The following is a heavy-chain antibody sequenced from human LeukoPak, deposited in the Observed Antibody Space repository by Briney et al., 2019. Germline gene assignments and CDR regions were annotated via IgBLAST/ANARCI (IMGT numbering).Heavy chain of an antibody. CDR3: TSTYDYVWGSYRPFDY. Sequence: GGSLRLSCTASGFTFGDYAMSWFRQAPGKGLEWVGSIRSKAYGGTTEYAASVKGRFTISRDDSKSIAYLQMNSLKTEDTAVYYCTSTYDYVWGSYRPFDYWGQGTLVTVSS. CDR1: GFTFGDYA. D-gene: IGHD3-16*02. J-gene: IGHJ4*02. V-gene: IGHV3-49*03. CDR2: IRSKAYGGTT.